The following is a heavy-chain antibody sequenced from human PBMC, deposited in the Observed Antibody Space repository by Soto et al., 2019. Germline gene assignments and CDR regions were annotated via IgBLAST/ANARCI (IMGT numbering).Heavy chain of an antibody. V-gene: IGHV4-59*08. CDR2: IYYSGST. Sequence: PSETLSLTCTVSGGSISSYYWSWIRQPPGKGLEWIGYIYYSGSTNYNPSLKSRVTISVDTSKNQFSLKLSSVTAADTAVYYCARQQYSSSRSNWFDPWGQGTLVTVSS. CDR1: GGSISSYY. J-gene: IGHJ5*02. D-gene: IGHD6-13*01. CDR3: ARQQYSSSRSNWFDP.